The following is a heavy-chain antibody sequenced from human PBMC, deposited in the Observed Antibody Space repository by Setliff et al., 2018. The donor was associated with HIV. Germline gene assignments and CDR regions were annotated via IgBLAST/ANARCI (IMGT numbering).Heavy chain of an antibody. D-gene: IGHD3-16*01. J-gene: IGHJ4*02. CDR2: FIPMFGAT. V-gene: IGHV1-69*06. CDR1: GGTFSRSV. Sequence: ASVKVSCKASGGTFSRSVFSWVRQAPGQGLQWMGRFIPMFGATKYAQGFQSRVTITADRSTSTVHMELRSLRSEDTAVYYCARELKGVYDSWGSSDPPYYFDNWGQGTLVTVS. CDR3: ARELKGVYDSWGSSDPPYYFDN.